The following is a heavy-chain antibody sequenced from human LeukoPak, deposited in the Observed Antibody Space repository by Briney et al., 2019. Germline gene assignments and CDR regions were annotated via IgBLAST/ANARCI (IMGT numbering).Heavy chain of an antibody. J-gene: IGHJ6*03. V-gene: IGHV3-74*01. Sequence: GGSLRLSCAASGFTFSSYSMNWVRQAPGKGLVWVSRINSDGSSTSYADSVKGRFTISRDNAKNTLYLQMNSLRAEDTAVYYCARDHLSSGSSPDYYYYYYMDVWGKGTTVTISS. CDR1: GFTFSSYS. CDR3: ARDHLSSGSSPDYYYYYYMDV. CDR2: INSDGSST. D-gene: IGHD6-19*01.